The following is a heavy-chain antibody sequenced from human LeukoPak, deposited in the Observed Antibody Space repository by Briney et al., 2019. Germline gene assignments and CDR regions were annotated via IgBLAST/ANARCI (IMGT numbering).Heavy chain of an antibody. Sequence: PSETLSLTCTVSGGSISSYYWSWIRQPPGRGLEWVGRIKSKTDGGTTDYAAPVKGRFTISRDDSKNTLYLQMNSLKTEDTAVYYCTTEGIRGDFDYWGQGTLVTVSS. V-gene: IGHV3-15*01. CDR3: TTEGIRGDFDY. D-gene: IGHD3-10*01. CDR2: IKSKTDGGTT. CDR1: GGSISSYY. J-gene: IGHJ4*02.